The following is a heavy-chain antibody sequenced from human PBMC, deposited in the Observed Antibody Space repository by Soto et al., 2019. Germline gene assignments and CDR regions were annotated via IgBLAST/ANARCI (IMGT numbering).Heavy chain of an antibody. CDR3: AKCSGGSCRVFDY. Sequence: EVQLLESGGGLVQPGGSLRLSCAASGFTFSSYAMSWVHQAPGKGLEWVSAISGSGGSTYYADSVKGRFTISRDNSKNTLYLQMNSLRAEDTAVYYCAKCSGGSCRVFDYWGQGTLVTVSS. V-gene: IGHV3-23*01. J-gene: IGHJ4*02. D-gene: IGHD2-15*01. CDR2: ISGSGGST. CDR1: GFTFSSYA.